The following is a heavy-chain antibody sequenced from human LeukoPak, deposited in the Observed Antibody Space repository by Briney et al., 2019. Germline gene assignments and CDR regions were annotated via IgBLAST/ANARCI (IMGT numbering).Heavy chain of an antibody. CDR3: AKYACSSTSCFYYYYYYGMDV. J-gene: IGHJ6*04. Sequence: GGSLRLSCAASGFTFSSYAMSWVRQAPGKGLEWVSAISGSGGSTYYADSVKGRFTISRDNSKNTLCLQMNSLRAEDTAVYYCAKYACSSTSCFYYYYYYGMDVWGKGTTVTVSS. CDR2: ISGSGGST. D-gene: IGHD2-2*01. CDR1: GFTFSSYA. V-gene: IGHV3-23*01.